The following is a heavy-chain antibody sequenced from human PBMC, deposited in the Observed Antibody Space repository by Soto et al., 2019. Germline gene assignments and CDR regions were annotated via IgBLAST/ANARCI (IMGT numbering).Heavy chain of an antibody. D-gene: IGHD2-15*01. J-gene: IGHJ6*02. Sequence: SVKVSCKASGGTFSSYAISWVRQAPGQGLEWMGGIIPIFGTANYAQKFQGRVTITADESTSTAYMELSSLRSEDTAVYYCARVVVVVAATSPYYYYYGMDVWGQGTTVTVS. CDR1: GGTFSSYA. V-gene: IGHV1-69*13. CDR3: ARVVVVVAATSPYYYYYGMDV. CDR2: IIPIFGTA.